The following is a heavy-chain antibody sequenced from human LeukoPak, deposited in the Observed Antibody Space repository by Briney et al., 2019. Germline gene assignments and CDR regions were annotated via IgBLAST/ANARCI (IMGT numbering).Heavy chain of an antibody. D-gene: IGHD6-13*01. J-gene: IGHJ4*02. CDR1: GGSINSGGHY. CDR2: IYFSGST. Sequence: PSQTLSLTCTVSGGSINSGGHYWSWIRQHPGKGLEWIGNIYFSGSTYYNPSLKSRVAISVDTSKNQFSLKLSSVTAADTAVYYCARVAAGTFDYWGQGTLVTVSS. V-gene: IGHV4-31*03. CDR3: ARVAAGTFDY.